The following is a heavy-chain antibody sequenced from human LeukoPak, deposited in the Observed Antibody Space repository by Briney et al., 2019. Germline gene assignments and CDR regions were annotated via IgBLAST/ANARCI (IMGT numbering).Heavy chain of an antibody. Sequence: ASVKVSCKASGYTFTNYDINWVRQATGQGLEWMGWMNPNSANTGYAQKFRGRVTMTRNTSISTAYTELSSLRSEDTAVYYCARVNCSSTSCRSKFLDYWGQGTLVTVSS. CDR1: GYTFTNYD. J-gene: IGHJ4*02. V-gene: IGHV1-8*01. D-gene: IGHD2-2*01. CDR3: ARVNCSSTSCRSKFLDY. CDR2: MNPNSANT.